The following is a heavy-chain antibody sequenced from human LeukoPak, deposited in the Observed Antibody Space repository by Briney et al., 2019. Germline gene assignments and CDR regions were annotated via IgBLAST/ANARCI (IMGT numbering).Heavy chain of an antibody. D-gene: IGHD3-3*01. J-gene: IGHJ3*02. CDR1: GFTFSSYW. CDR3: ASSGSSYYADAFDI. Sequence: PGGSLRLSCAASGFTFSSYWMHWVRQAPGKGLVWVSRINTDGSSTSYADSVKGRFTISRDNAKNSLYLQMNSLRAEDTAVYYCASSGSSYYADAFDIWGQGTMVTVSS. V-gene: IGHV3-74*01. CDR2: INTDGSST.